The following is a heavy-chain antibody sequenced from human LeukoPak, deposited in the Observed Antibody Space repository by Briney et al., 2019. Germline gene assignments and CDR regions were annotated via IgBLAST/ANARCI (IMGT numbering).Heavy chain of an antibody. V-gene: IGHV3-23*01. CDR2: ISGDTRTK. D-gene: IGHD3-10*01. CDR3: TKALFGGFQY. Sequence: GGPLRLSCAASGFSFGTYAMAWVRQVPGQGLECLSGISGDTRTKSYADSVKGRFTISRDNSKNTLYLQMDSLRAEDTAKYYCTKALFGGFQYWGQGILVTVSS. J-gene: IGHJ4*02. CDR1: GFSFGTYA.